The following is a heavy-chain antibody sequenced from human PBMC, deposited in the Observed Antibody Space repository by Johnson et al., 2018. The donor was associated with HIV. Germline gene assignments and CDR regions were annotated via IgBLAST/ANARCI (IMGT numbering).Heavy chain of an antibody. CDR2: ISDNGGST. Sequence: QVQLVESGGGVVQPGRSLRLSCAASGFTFSSYGMHWVRQAPGKGLEWVSSISDNGGSTYYADSVKGRFTISRDNAKNSLYMQMNSLRAEDTAVYYCATFGGGSFHAFDIWGQGTMVTVSS. CDR3: ATFGGGSFHAFDI. J-gene: IGHJ3*02. CDR1: GFTFSSYG. D-gene: IGHD1-26*01. V-gene: IGHV3-NL1*01.